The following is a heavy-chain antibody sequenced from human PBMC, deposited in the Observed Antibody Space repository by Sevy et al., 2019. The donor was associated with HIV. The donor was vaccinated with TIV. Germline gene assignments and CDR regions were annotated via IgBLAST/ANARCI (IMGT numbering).Heavy chain of an antibody. V-gene: IGHV3-30-3*01. CDR2: LSYDGTNK. D-gene: IGHD1-26*01. CDR3: AREFTGWDLHLDY. J-gene: IGHJ4*02. CDR1: GFAFSTHA. Sequence: GGSLRLSCVASGFAFSTHAMHWVRRAPDKGLEWVAVLSYDGTNKNYADSVKDRFTISRDNSKNTLYLQMNSLRADDTAVYYSAREFTGWDLHLDYWGQGTLVTVSS.